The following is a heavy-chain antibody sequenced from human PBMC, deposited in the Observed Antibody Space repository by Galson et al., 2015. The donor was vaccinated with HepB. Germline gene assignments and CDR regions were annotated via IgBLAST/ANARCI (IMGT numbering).Heavy chain of an antibody. J-gene: IGHJ3*02. CDR1: GFTFSSYA. CDR2: ISYDGSNK. CDR3: ASVAGSIAFDI. Sequence: SLRLSCAASGFTFSSYAMHWVRQAPGKGLEWVAVISYDGSNKYYADSVKGRFTISRDNSKNTLYLQMNSLRAEDTAVYYCASVAGSIAFDIWGQGTIVTVSS. D-gene: IGHD6-19*01. V-gene: IGHV3-30*04.